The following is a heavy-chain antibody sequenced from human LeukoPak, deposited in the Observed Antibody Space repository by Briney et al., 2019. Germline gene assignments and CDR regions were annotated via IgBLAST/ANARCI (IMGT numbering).Heavy chain of an antibody. CDR2: ISSSSTYI. V-gene: IGHV3-21*01. CDR1: GFIFSSYS. CDR3: ARGGSSWARSHNWFDP. Sequence: GGSLRLSCAASGFIFSSYSMNWVRQAPGKGLEWVSSISSSSTYIYYADSVKGRFTISRDNAKNSLYLQMNSLRAEDTAVYYCARGGSSWARSHNWFDPWGQGTLVTVSS. J-gene: IGHJ5*02. D-gene: IGHD6-13*01.